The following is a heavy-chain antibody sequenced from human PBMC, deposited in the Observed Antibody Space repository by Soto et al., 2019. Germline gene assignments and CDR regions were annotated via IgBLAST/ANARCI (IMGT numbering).Heavy chain of an antibody. D-gene: IGHD3-3*01. CDR2: IKQDGSEK. CDR1: GFTFSNYW. V-gene: IGHV3-7*01. J-gene: IGHJ3*02. CDR3: ARDDTRKNHYFWSGHYTPDGFDI. Sequence: EVQLVESGGGLVQPGGSLRLSCAASGFTFSNYWMSWVRQAPGKGLEWVANIKQDGSEKYYVDSVKGRLTISRDNAQNSLYLQMNSLRAEDTAVYYCARDDTRKNHYFWSGHYTPDGFDIWGQGRMVTVSS.